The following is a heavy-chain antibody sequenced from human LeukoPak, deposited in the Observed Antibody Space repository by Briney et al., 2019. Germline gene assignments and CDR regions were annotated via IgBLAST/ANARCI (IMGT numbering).Heavy chain of an antibody. Sequence: SETLPLTCTVSGGSISSYYWSWIRQPPGKGLEWIGYIYYSGSTNYNPSLKSRVTISVDTSKNQFSLKLSSVTAADTAVYYCAGVIGVVVPAAISPPINYYYGMDVWGQGTTVTVSS. CDR1: GGSISSYY. J-gene: IGHJ6*02. V-gene: IGHV4-59*01. D-gene: IGHD2-2*01. CDR2: IYYSGST. CDR3: AGVIGVVVPAAISPPINYYYGMDV.